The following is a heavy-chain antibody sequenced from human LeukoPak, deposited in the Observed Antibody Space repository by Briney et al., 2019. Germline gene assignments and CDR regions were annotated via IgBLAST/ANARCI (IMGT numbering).Heavy chain of an antibody. V-gene: IGHV1-69*04. CDR3: ARDRLVDTAMVHGTDV. CDR1: GGTFSSYA. J-gene: IGHJ6*02. D-gene: IGHD5-18*01. Sequence: ASVKVSCKASGGTFSSYAISWVRQAPGQGLEWMGRIIPILGIANYAQKFQGRVTITADKSTSTAYMELSSLRSEDTAVYYCARDRLVDTAMVHGTDVGGQGTTVTVYS. CDR2: IIPILGIA.